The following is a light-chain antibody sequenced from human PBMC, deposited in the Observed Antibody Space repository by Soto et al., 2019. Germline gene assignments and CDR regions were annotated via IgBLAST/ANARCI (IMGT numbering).Light chain of an antibody. CDR2: GNS. Sequence: QSVLTQPPSVSGAPGQRVTISCTGSSSNIGAGYDVHWYQQLPGTAPKLLIYGNSNRPSGVPDRFSGSKSGTSASLAITGLQAEDEADYYCQSYDSSLSARDVFGTGTKLIVL. CDR1: SSNIGAGYD. CDR3: QSYDSSLSARDV. J-gene: IGLJ1*01. V-gene: IGLV1-40*01.